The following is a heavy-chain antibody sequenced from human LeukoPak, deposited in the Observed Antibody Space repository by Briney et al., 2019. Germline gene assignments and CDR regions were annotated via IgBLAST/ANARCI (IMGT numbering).Heavy chain of an antibody. D-gene: IGHD6-19*01. CDR1: GGSFSDYY. CDR2: INHSGTT. CDR3: ARGLRLPSRSTPAVPHV. V-gene: IGHV4-34*01. J-gene: IGHJ6*04. Sequence: SETLCLTCAVYGGSFSDYYWNWIRQSPGKGLEWIGEINHSGTTNYNPSLKSRVTISVDTSKNQFSLRLSSVPAADTAIYHCARGLRLPSRSTPAVPHVWSKGTTVTVSA.